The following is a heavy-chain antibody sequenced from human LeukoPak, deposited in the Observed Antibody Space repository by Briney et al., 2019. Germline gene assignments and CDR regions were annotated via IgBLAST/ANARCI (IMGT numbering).Heavy chain of an antibody. CDR3: ARDPGYCSGGSCSSNWFDP. J-gene: IGHJ5*02. Sequence: ASVKVSCKASGYTFTSYGISWVRQAPGQGLEWMGWISAYKGNTYYPQRLQGRVTMTTDTSTSAAYMELRSLRSDDTAVYYCARDPGYCSGGSCSSNWFDPWGQGTLATVSS. CDR1: GYTFTSYG. V-gene: IGHV1-18*01. D-gene: IGHD2-15*01. CDR2: ISAYKGNT.